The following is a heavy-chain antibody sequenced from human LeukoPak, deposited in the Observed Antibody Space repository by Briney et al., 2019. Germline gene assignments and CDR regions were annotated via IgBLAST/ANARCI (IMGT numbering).Heavy chain of an antibody. CDR3: ASSGWTAEYFQH. D-gene: IGHD6-19*01. Sequence: GGSLRLSCAASGFTVSSNYMSWVRQAPGKGLERVSVIYSGGSTYYADSVKGRFTISRDNSKNTLYLQMNSLRAEDTAVYYCASSGWTAEYFQHWGQGTLVTVSS. CDR2: IYSGGST. V-gene: IGHV3-66*01. J-gene: IGHJ1*01. CDR1: GFTVSSNY.